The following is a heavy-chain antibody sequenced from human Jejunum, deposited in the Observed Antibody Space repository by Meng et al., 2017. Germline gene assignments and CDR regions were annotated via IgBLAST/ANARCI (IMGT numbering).Heavy chain of an antibody. CDR1: GFTLSSNS. CDR3: AKLVRS. Sequence: GESLKISCAASGFTLSSNSMSWVRQAPGKGLEWVSVITGGSGRTYYADSVKGRFNISRDNSKNTLHLQMNSLRVEDTAVYYCAKLVRSWGQGTLVTVSS. J-gene: IGHJ5*02. V-gene: IGHV3-23*01. CDR2: ITGGSGRT. D-gene: IGHD2-2*01.